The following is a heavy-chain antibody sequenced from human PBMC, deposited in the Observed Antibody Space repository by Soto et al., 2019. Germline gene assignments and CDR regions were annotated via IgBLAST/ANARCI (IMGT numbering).Heavy chain of an antibody. J-gene: IGHJ6*02. Sequence: QLGGSLRLSCSASGFPFSSYDMHWVRQATGKGLEWVSAIGTAGDTYYPGSVKGRFTISRENAKNSLYLQMNSLRAEDTAVYYCAREGIAAAGTLLNYYGMDVWGQGTTVTVSS. D-gene: IGHD6-13*01. V-gene: IGHV3-13*01. CDR3: AREGIAAAGTLLNYYGMDV. CDR1: GFPFSSYD. CDR2: IGTAGDT.